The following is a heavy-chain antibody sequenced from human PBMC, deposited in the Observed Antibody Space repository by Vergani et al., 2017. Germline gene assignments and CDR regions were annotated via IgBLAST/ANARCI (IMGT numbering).Heavy chain of an antibody. Sequence: EVQLVESGGGVVQPGRSLRLSCAASGFTFDDYAMHWVRQAPGKGLEWVSCISWNNDSIAYADSVKGRFTISRDNAKNSLYLQMNSLRAEDTALYYCVKDIAASGNYWYVDFWVGGTLVADSP. CDR2: ISWNNDSI. D-gene: IGHD6-13*01. J-gene: IGHJ2*01. V-gene: IGHV3-9*01. CDR1: GFTFDDYA. CDR3: VKDIAASGNYWYVDF.